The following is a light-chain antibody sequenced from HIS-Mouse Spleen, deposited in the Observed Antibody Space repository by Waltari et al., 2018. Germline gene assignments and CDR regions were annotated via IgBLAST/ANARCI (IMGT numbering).Light chain of an antibody. CDR3: CSYAGSYPVV. V-gene: IGLV2-11*01. CDR2: DVS. J-gene: IGLJ2*01. Sequence: QSALTQPRPVSGSPGHSVTISCTGPRSDVGVSKHSSWYQQHPGKAPQLMIYDVSKRPSGVPDRFSGSKSGNTASLTISGLQAEDEADYYCCSYAGSYPVVFGGGTKLTVL. CDR1: RSDVGVSKH.